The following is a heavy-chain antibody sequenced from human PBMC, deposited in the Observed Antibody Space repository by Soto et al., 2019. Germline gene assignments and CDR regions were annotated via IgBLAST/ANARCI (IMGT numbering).Heavy chain of an antibody. Sequence: QIQLVQSGAEVKKPGASVKVSCKASGYTFTGFPIHWVRQAPGQRLEWMGWINAGSGKAESAQKFQGRVTINRDTSASTVYMELNSLRPEYTAVYYCARVEIVGFDYWGQGTLVTVSS. D-gene: IGHD2-2*03. CDR2: INAGSGKA. J-gene: IGHJ4*02. CDR1: GYTFTGFP. V-gene: IGHV1-3*01. CDR3: ARVEIVGFDY.